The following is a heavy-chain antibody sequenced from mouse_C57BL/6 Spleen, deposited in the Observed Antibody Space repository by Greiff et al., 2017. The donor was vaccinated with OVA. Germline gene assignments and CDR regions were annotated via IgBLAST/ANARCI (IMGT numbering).Heavy chain of an antibody. J-gene: IGHJ1*03. D-gene: IGHD2-5*01. V-gene: IGHV1-64*01. CDR1: GYTFTSYW. CDR2: IHPSSGST. CDR3: ARSAYYSKHDGDD. Sequence: VQLQQPGAELVKPGASVKLSCKASGYTFTSYWMHWVKQRPGQGLEWIGMIHPSSGSTNYNEKFKSNATLTVDKSSSTAYMQLSSLTTEDSAVYYCARSAYYSKHDGDDWGTGTTVTVSS.